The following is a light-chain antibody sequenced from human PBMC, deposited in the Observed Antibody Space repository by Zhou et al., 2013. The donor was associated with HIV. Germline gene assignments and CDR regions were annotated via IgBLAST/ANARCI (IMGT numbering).Light chain of an antibody. J-gene: IGKJ1*01. Sequence: DVLMTQSPSTLSASVGDRVTITCRASESVTTWLAWYQHKAGEAPKLLIYQASSLENGVPSKFSGSGSGTDFALTISSLQPDDSATYYCQQYKTYSRTFGQGTKVEIK. CDR3: QQYKTYSRT. CDR2: QAS. V-gene: IGKV1-5*03. CDR1: ESVTTW.